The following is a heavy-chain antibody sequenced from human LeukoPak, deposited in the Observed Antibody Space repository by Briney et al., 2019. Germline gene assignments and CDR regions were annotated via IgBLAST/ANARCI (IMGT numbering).Heavy chain of an antibody. CDR2: IYSGGSS. V-gene: IGHV3-66*01. J-gene: IGHJ4*02. CDR3: ARGMGGYGGYDY. D-gene: IGHD5-12*01. CDR1: GFTVSSNY. Sequence: GGSLRLSGAASGFTVSSNYMSWVRQAPGKGLEWVSVIYSGGSSYYADSVKGRFTISRDNSKNTVYLQMNSLRVEDTAVYYCARGMGGYGGYDYWGQGTLVTVSS.